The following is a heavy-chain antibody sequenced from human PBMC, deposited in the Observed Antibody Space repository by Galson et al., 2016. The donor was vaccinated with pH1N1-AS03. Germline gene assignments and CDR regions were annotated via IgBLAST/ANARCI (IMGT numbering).Heavy chain of an antibody. CDR3: ARDAIVGAIRY. CDR2: ITPYNGET. CDR1: GYAFSSYE. J-gene: IGHJ4*02. V-gene: IGHV1-18*01. Sequence: SVKVSCKASGYAFSSYEISWVRLAPGQGLEWMGRITPYNGETMYAQKFQDSVTMTIDTSTTTAYMDLRSLTSDDTAVYYCARDAIVGAIRYWGQGTLVTVSS. D-gene: IGHD1-26*01.